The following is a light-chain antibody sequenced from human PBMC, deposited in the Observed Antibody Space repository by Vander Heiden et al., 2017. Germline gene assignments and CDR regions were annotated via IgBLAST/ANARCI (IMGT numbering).Light chain of an antibody. Sequence: SYELTQPSSVSVSPGQTARITCSGDVLAKKYARWFQQKPGQAPVLVIYKDTERTSGIPERFSGSSSGTTVTLTISGAQVEDEADYYCYSAADYNLVFGGGTKLTVL. CDR3: YSAADYNLV. J-gene: IGLJ2*01. V-gene: IGLV3-27*01. CDR1: VLAKKY. CDR2: KDT.